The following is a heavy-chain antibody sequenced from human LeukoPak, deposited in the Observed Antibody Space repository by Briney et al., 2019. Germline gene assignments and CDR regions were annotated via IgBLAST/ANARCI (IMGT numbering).Heavy chain of an antibody. V-gene: IGHV1-2*02. CDR2: INPNSGGT. Sequence: ASVKVSCEAPGYTFTGYYMHGGRQAPGQGLGWGGWINPNSGGTNYTQNFQGRDTMTRDTSISTAYMELSRLRSDDTAVYYCAREAHHSYGTTYYYMDVWGKGTTVTVSS. CDR3: AREAHHSYGTTYYYMDV. J-gene: IGHJ6*03. CDR1: GYTFTGYY. D-gene: IGHD5-18*01.